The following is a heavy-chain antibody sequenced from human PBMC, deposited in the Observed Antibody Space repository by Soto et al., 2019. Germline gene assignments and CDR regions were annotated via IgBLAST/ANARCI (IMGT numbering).Heavy chain of an antibody. CDR2: IIPIGDIV. J-gene: IGHJ5*02. CDR1: GGSFRTYS. V-gene: IGHV1-69*08. Sequence: QVQLVQSGTEVKKPGSSVKVSCKPSGGSFRTYSISWVRQAPGQRLEWMGRIIPIGDIVKYAQKFQDRVTITADKSTSTAYMELSSRRAEDTAVYYCARDFGGAAAQKLNWFDPWGQGTLVIVSP. D-gene: IGHD3-16*01. CDR3: ARDFGGAAAQKLNWFDP.